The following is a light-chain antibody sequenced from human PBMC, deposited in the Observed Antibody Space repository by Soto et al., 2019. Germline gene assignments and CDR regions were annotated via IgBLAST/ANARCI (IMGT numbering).Light chain of an antibody. CDR3: QQRGNWPVT. CDR2: DAS. Sequence: EIVLTQSPATLSLSPGERATLSCRASQSVSSYLAWYQQKPGQAPRLHIYDASNRATGIPARFSGSGSGTDFTLTISSLEPEDFAVYYCQQRGNWPVTFGGGTKVEIK. V-gene: IGKV3-11*01. J-gene: IGKJ4*01. CDR1: QSVSSY.